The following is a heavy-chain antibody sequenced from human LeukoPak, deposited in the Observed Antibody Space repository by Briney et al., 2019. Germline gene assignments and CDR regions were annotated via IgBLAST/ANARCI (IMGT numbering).Heavy chain of an antibody. V-gene: IGHV3-9*01. CDR2: ISWNSGSI. D-gene: IGHD1-26*01. CDR1: GFTFDDYA. J-gene: IGHJ5*02. CDR3: AKAPASYYGGGWFDP. Sequence: GGSPRLSCAAPGFTFDDYAMHWVRQAPGKGLEWVSGISWNSGSIGYADSVKGRFTISRDNAKNSLYLQMNSLRAEDTALYYCAKAPASYYGGGWFDPWGQGTLVTVSS.